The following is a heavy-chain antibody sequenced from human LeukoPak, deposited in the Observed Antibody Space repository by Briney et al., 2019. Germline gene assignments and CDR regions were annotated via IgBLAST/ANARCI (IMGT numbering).Heavy chain of an antibody. V-gene: IGHV1-69*13. D-gene: IGHD6-13*01. CDR2: IIPIFGTA. CDR1: GYTFTSYA. CDR3: ARGSSSWTKPYNWFDP. Sequence: ASVKVSCKASGYTFTSYAMNWVRQAPGQGLEWMGGIIPIFGTANYAQKFQGRVTITADESTSTAYMELSSLRSEDTAVYYCARGSSSWTKPYNWFDPWGQGTLVTVSS. J-gene: IGHJ5*02.